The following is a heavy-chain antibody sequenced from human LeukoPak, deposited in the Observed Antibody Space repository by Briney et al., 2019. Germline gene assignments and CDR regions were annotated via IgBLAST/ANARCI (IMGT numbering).Heavy chain of an antibody. CDR3: ASPGYCSGGSCRKPFDY. J-gene: IGHJ4*02. V-gene: IGHV4-34*01. CDR1: GGPFRGYY. CDR2: INHSGST. Sequence: PSETLSLTCAVHGGPFRGYYWSWIRQPPGKGLDWIGEINHSGSTNYNPSLKSRVTISVDTSKNQFSLKLSSVTAADTAVYYCASPGYCSGGSCRKPFDYWGQGTLVTVSS. D-gene: IGHD2-15*01.